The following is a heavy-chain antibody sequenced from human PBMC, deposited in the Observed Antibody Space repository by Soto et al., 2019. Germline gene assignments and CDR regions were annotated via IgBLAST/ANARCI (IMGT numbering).Heavy chain of an antibody. J-gene: IGHJ4*02. V-gene: IGHV5-51*01. Sequence: GESLKISCKGSGYSFNSYWIGWVRQMPGKGLERMGIIYPGDSDTRYSPSFQGQVTISADKSISTAYLQWSSLKASDTAVYYCTRLGAAAGVDYWGQGTLVTVSS. CDR3: TRLGAAAGVDY. CDR1: GYSFNSYW. D-gene: IGHD6-13*01. CDR2: IYPGDSDT.